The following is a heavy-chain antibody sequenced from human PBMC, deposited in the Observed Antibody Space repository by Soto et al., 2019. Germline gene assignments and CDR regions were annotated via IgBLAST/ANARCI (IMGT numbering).Heavy chain of an antibody. J-gene: IGHJ6*02. Sequence: QVQLVQSGAEVKKPGASVKVSCKASGYTFTSYYMHWVRQAPGQGLEWMGIINPSGGSTSYAQKFQGRVTMTRDTYTSTVYMELSSLRSEDTAVYYCARVSGVVVPAAIGYYYGMDVWGQGTTVTVSS. CDR2: INPSGGST. CDR3: ARVSGVVVPAAIGYYYGMDV. V-gene: IGHV1-46*03. CDR1: GYTFTSYY. D-gene: IGHD2-2*01.